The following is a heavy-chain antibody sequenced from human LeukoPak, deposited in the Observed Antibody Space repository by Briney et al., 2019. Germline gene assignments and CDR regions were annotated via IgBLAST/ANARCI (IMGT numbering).Heavy chain of an antibody. CDR1: GFRFSGYV. D-gene: IGHD1-26*01. CDR3: ARVDSGNYDY. Sequence: GGSLRLSCAASGFRFSGYVMSWVRQAPGKGLEYVSSIDFSDDGASYYADSVKGRFTISRDNSKNTLFLQMNSLRVEDTAFYYCARVDSGNYDYWGRGTLLTVSS. V-gene: IGHV3-23*01. J-gene: IGHJ4*02. CDR2: IDFSDDGAS.